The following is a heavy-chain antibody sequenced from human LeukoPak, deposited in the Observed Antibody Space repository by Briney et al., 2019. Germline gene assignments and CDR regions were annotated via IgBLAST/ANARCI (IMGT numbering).Heavy chain of an antibody. Sequence: PGGSLRLSCAASGFTFSSYGMHWVRQAPGKGLEWVAFIRYDGSNKYYADSVKGRFTISRDNSKNTLYLQMNSLRAEDTAVYYCAKDSSVYSILNWFDPWGQGTLVTVSS. CDR2: IRYDGSNK. D-gene: IGHD2-8*01. CDR1: GFTFSSYG. CDR3: AKDSSVYSILNWFDP. J-gene: IGHJ5*02. V-gene: IGHV3-30*02.